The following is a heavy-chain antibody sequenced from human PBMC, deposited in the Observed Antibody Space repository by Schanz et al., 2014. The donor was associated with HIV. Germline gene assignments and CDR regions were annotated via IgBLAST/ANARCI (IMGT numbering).Heavy chain of an antibody. Sequence: EVQLLESGGGLVQPGGFLRLSCAASRFTFSRYGMSWVRQTPDKGLEWVSSKSGNGDSAYYADSVRGRFTISRDNSKNTLYLQMNSLGAEDTAVYYCAKVAIHSSGWLPFDYWGQGTLVTVSS. CDR3: AKVAIHSSGWLPFDY. CDR2: KSGNGDSA. D-gene: IGHD6-19*01. CDR1: RFTFSRYG. V-gene: IGHV3-23*01. J-gene: IGHJ4*02.